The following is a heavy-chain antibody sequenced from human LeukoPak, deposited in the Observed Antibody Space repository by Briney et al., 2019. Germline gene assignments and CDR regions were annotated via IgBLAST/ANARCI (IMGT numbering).Heavy chain of an antibody. V-gene: IGHV4-4*07. J-gene: IGHJ6*03. CDR2: IYTSGST. CDR3: ARTTEAHSWRTRYYDYYMDV. D-gene: IGHD6-13*01. Sequence: SETLSLTCTVPGGSISSYYWSWIRQPAGKGLEWIGRIYTSGSTNYNPSLKSRVTMSVDTSKNQFSLKLSSVTAADTAVYYCARTTEAHSWRTRYYDYYMDVWGKGTTVTVSS. CDR1: GGSISSYY.